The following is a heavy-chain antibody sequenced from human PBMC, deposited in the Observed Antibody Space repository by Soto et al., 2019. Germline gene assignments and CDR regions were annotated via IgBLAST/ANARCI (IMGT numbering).Heavy chain of an antibody. CDR1: GFTFRRYA. V-gene: IGHV3-23*01. CDR3: AKGIVYYYDSSGYFAY. D-gene: IGHD3-22*01. CDR2: ISGSGGST. J-gene: IGHJ4*02. Sequence: GGSLRLSCAASGFTFRRYAMSWVRQAPGKGLEWVSAISGSGGSTYYADSVKGRFTISRDNSKNTLYLQMNSLRAEDTAVYYCAKGIVYYYDSSGYFAYWGQGTLVTAPQ.